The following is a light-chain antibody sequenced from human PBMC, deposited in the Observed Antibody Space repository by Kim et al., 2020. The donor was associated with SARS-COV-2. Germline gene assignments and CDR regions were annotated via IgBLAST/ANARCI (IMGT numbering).Light chain of an antibody. Sequence: SPGERATLSCRASQSVSNHLAWYQQKPGQAPRLLIYDASNRATGVPARFSGSGSGTEFTLTISSLEPEDFAIYYCQQRSNWPRGTFGPGTKVDIK. CDR3: QQRSNWPRGT. CDR1: QSVSNH. CDR2: DAS. J-gene: IGKJ3*01. V-gene: IGKV3-11*01.